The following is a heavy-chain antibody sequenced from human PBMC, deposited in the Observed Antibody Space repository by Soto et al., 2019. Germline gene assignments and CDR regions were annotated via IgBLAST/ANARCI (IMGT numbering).Heavy chain of an antibody. J-gene: IGHJ5*02. CDR2: LSGAGGST. V-gene: IGHV3-23*01. Sequence: PGGSLRLSCAASGFAFSTYAMSWVRQAPGKGLEWVSALSGAGGSTYYPDSVEGRFTISRDNSKNTLYLQMNSLRAEDTAVYYCAKVARGGWYFEDLCPCGEGT. CDR3: AKVARGGWYFEDLCP. D-gene: IGHD6-13*01. CDR1: GFAFSTYA.